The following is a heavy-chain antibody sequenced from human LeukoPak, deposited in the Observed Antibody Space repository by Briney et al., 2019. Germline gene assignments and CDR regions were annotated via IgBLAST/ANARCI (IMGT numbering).Heavy chain of an antibody. V-gene: IGHV4-38-2*02. CDR3: ARGTGFGEPIDY. CDR1: GYSIKKGYY. CDR2: IYHSGTT. D-gene: IGHD3-10*01. Sequence: PSETLSLTGTAPGYSIKKGYYWAWIGQPPGKGREWIGSIYHSGTTYFNPSLKSRVTISVDTSKNQFSLSLSSMTAADTAVYYCARGTGFGEPIDYWGQGTLVTVSS. J-gene: IGHJ4*02.